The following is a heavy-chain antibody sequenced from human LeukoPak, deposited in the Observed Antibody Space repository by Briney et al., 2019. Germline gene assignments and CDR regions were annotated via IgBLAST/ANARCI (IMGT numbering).Heavy chain of an antibody. CDR1: GGSISSSSYY. Sequence: SETLSLTCTVSGGSISSSSYYWGWIRQPPGQGLEWIGSIYYSGSTYYHPSLKSRVTISVDTSKNQFSLKLSSVTAADTAVYYCASSSWSYGMDVWGQGTTVTVSS. V-gene: IGHV4-39*01. CDR2: IYYSGST. J-gene: IGHJ6*02. D-gene: IGHD6-13*01. CDR3: ASSSWSYGMDV.